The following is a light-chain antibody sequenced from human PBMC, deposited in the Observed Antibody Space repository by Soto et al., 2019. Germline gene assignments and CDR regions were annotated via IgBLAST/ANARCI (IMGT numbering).Light chain of an antibody. CDR1: SSNIGAGYD. CDR2: GNT. J-gene: IGLJ1*01. CDR3: QSYDDSLSVHYV. V-gene: IGLV1-40*01. Sequence: QSVLTQPPSVSGAPGQRVTISCTGSSSNIGAGYDVQWYQQLPGAAPRLLIFGNTNRPSGVPDRFSGSKSGTSASLAITGLQADDEADYYCQSYDDSLSVHYVFGTGTKLTVL.